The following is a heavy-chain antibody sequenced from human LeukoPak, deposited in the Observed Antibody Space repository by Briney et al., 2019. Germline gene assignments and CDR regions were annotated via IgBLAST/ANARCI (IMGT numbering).Heavy chain of an antibody. CDR3: ARRDDSSGYHKIFDY. CDR2: LHTSGST. Sequence: ASETLSLTCTVSGGSISSYYWSWIRQPPGKGLEWIGRLHTSGSTHYNPSLKSRVTMSVDTSKNQFSLKLSSVTAADTAVYYCARRDDSSGYHKIFDYWGPGTLVTVSS. J-gene: IGHJ4*02. CDR1: GGSISSYY. D-gene: IGHD3-22*01. V-gene: IGHV4-4*07.